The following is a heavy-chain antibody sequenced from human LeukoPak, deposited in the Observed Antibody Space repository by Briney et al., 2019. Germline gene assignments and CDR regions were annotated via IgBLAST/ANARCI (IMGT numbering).Heavy chain of an antibody. CDR2: ISGYNGNT. CDR1: GYTFTSYG. Sequence: GASVKVSCKASGYTFTSYGISWVRPAPGQGLEWMGWISGYNGNTNYAQRFQDRITMTVDKSTTTVYMELNSLRSDDTAVYYCARTHDFWTTRKGDYFDPWGQGTLVTVSS. CDR3: ARTHDFWTTRKGDYFDP. V-gene: IGHV1-18*01. J-gene: IGHJ4*02. D-gene: IGHD3-3*01.